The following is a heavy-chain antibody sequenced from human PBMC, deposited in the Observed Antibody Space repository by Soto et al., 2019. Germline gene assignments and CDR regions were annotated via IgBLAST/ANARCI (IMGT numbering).Heavy chain of an antibody. V-gene: IGHV4-34*01. D-gene: IGHD3-22*01. J-gene: IGHJ4*02. CDR1: GGSFSGYY. Sequence: SETLSLTCAVYGGSFSGYYWSWIRQPPGKGLEWIGEINHSGSTNYNPSLKSRVTISVDTSKNQFSLKLSSVTAADTAVYYCARKAGSMIVVVIRQYFDYWGQGTLVTVSS. CDR2: INHSGST. CDR3: ARKAGSMIVVVIRQYFDY.